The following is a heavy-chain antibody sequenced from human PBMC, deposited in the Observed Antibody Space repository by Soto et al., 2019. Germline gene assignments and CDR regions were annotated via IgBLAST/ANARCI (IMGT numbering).Heavy chain of an antibody. J-gene: IGHJ4*02. D-gene: IGHD1-26*01. Sequence: EVQLVESGGGLVQPGGSLRLSCAASGFTFSSYWMYWFRQAPGKGLVWVSGISGDGSSTTHVDSVKGRFTISRDNAKNTLYLQMNSLRVEDTAVYYCARAGLLASGDYWGQGTLVTVSS. CDR2: ISGDGSST. CDR1: GFTFSSYW. V-gene: IGHV3-74*01. CDR3: ARAGLLASGDY.